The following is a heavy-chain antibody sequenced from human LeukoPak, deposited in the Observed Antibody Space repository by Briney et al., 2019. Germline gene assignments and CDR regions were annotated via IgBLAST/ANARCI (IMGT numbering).Heavy chain of an antibody. J-gene: IGHJ4*02. D-gene: IGHD6-13*01. CDR2: IYYSGST. CDR1: GDSINDYY. CDR3: ARLAAAGTTPSADY. Sequence: SETLSLTCTVSGDSINDYYWSWIRQPPGKGLEWIGCIYYSGSTTYNPSLKSRVTISVDTSKNQFSLKLSSVTAADTAVYYCARLAAAGTTPSADYWGQGTLVTVSS. V-gene: IGHV4-59*12.